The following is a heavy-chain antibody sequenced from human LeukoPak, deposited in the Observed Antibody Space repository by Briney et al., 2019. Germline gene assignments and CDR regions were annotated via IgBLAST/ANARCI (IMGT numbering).Heavy chain of an antibody. J-gene: IGHJ2*01. D-gene: IGHD3-9*01. CDR3: ARDREEETEYYDILTGYPHWYFDL. Sequence: SETLSLTCTVSGGSISSYYWSWIRQPPGKGLEWIGRIFPSGNTNYNPSLKSRVTMSVDRSKNQFSLNLSSVTAADTAVYYCARDREEETEYYDILTGYPHWYFDLWGRGTLVTVSS. CDR1: GGSISSYY. V-gene: IGHV4-4*07. CDR2: IFPSGNT.